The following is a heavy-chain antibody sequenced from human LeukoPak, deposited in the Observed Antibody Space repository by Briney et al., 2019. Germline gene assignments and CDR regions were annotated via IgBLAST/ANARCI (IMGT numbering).Heavy chain of an antibody. Sequence: ASVKVSCKASGYTFTSYDINWVRQATGQGGEWMGWMNPNSGNTGYAQKFQGRVTMTRNTSISTAYMQLSSLRSEYTAVYYCARDRGYYYDSSGYYYVWGQGTLVTVSS. CDR2: MNPNSGNT. J-gene: IGHJ4*02. D-gene: IGHD3-22*01. CDR1: GYTFTSYD. CDR3: ARDRGYYYDSSGYYYV. V-gene: IGHV1-8*01.